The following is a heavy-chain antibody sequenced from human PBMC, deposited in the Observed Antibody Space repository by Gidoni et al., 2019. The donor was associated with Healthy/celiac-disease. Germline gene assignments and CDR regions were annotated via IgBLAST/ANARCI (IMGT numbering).Heavy chain of an antibody. V-gene: IGHV3-48*02. Sequence: EVQLVESGGGLVQPGGSLRLSCAASGFTFSSYSMNWVRQAPGKGLEWVSYISSSSSTIYYADSVKGRFTISRDNAKNSLYLQMNSLRDEDTAVYYCATSNSSGWYREYFQHWGQGTLVTVSS. J-gene: IGHJ1*01. CDR1: GFTFSSYS. CDR3: ATSNSSGWYREYFQH. CDR2: ISSSSSTI. D-gene: IGHD6-19*01.